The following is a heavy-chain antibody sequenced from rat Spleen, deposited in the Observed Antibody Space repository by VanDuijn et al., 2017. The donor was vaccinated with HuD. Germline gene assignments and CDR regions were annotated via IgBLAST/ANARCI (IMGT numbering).Heavy chain of an antibody. V-gene: IGHV5S23*01. D-gene: IGHD1-10*01. CDR2: ITTGSGNT. J-gene: IGHJ2*01. CDR3: TRGGNYDFDY. CDR1: GFTFSIYG. Sequence: EVQLVESGGGLVQPGRSLKLSCVASGFTFSIYGMAWVRQTPTKGLEWVASITTGSGNTYYRDSVKGRFIISRDNAKSTLYLQMGSLRSEDTATYYCTRGGNYDFDYWGQGVMVTVSS.